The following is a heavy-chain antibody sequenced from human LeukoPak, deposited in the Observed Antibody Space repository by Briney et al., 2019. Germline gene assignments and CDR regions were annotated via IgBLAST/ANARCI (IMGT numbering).Heavy chain of an antibody. CDR2: ISDNGGGR. Sequence: PGESLRLSCGASGFIFRNCAMSWVRQAPGEGLEWVSGISDNGGGRYYADSVKGRFTISRDNSKNMLYLQMNSLRAEDTAVYYCAKESGALGAPLYDYWGRGILVTASS. CDR3: AKESGALGAPLYDY. D-gene: IGHD4/OR15-4a*01. J-gene: IGHJ4*02. V-gene: IGHV3-23*01. CDR1: GFIFRNCA.